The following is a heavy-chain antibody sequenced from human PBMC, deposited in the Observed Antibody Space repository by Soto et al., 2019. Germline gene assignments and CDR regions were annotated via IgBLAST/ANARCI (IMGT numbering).Heavy chain of an antibody. CDR1: GGTFSSYA. J-gene: IGHJ4*02. V-gene: IGHV1-69*13. D-gene: IGHD3-22*01. Sequence: SVKVSCKXSGGTFSSYAISWVRQAPGQGLEWMGGIIPIFGTANYAQKFQGRVTITADESTSTAHMELSSLRSEDTAVYYCARQTPNDSSGYPLSWGQGTLVTVS. CDR2: IIPIFGTA. CDR3: ARQTPNDSSGYPLS.